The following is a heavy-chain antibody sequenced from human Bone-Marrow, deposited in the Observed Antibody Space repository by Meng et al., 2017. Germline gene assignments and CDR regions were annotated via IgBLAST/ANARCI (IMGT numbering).Heavy chain of an antibody. V-gene: IGHV3-9*01. CDR2: ISWNSCSI. CDR3: AKDMRSSSWYFDY. Sequence: SLKISCAASGFTFDDYAMHWVRRAPGKGLEWVSGISWNSCSIGYADSVKGRFTISRGNAKNSLYLQMNSLRAEDTALYYCAKDMRSSSWYFDYWGQGTLVTVSS. J-gene: IGHJ4*02. CDR1: GFTFDDYA. D-gene: IGHD6-13*01.